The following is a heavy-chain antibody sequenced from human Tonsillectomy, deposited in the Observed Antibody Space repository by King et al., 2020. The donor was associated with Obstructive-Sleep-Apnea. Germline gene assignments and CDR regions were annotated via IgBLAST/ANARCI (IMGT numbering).Heavy chain of an antibody. CDR3: ARTRGRYCSSTSCPNYYYGMDV. CDR1: GYTFTSYY. V-gene: IGHV1-46*01. D-gene: IGHD2-2*01. CDR2: INPSGGST. J-gene: IGHJ6*02. Sequence: QLVQSGAEVKKPGASVKVSCKASGYTFTSYYMHWVRQAPGQGLEWMGIINPSGGSTSYAQKFQGRVTMTRDTSTSTVYMELSSLRSEDTAVYYCARTRGRYCSSTSCPNYYYGMDVWGQGTTVTVSS.